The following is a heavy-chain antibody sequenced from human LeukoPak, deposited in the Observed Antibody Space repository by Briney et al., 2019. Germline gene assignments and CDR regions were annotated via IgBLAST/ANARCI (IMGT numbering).Heavy chain of an antibody. CDR2: ISSGSSYI. CDR3: ARCGLEPYYYYYMDV. Sequence: PGGSLRLSCAASGLTFSRYSMNWVRQAPGKGLEWVSSISSGSSYIYYVDSVKGRFTISRDNSKNTLYLQMNSLRAEDTAVYYCARCGLEPYYYYYMDVWGKGTTVTVSS. D-gene: IGHD1-1*01. J-gene: IGHJ6*03. V-gene: IGHV3-21*01. CDR1: GLTFSRYS.